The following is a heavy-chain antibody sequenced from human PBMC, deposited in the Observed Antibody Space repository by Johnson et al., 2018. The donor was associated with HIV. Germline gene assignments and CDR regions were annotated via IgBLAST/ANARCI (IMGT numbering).Heavy chain of an antibody. CDR2: ISYDGSKT. V-gene: IGHV3-30*03. Sequence: VQLVESGGGTVQPGRSLRLSCAVSGIIFSHYGMHWVRQAPGKGLEWVALISYDGSKTYYVDSVKGRFTISRDNAKNTLFLQMNSLRAEDTAMYFCARGTTVADGTCTFDIWGQGTMVTVSS. J-gene: IGHJ3*02. CDR3: ARGTTVADGTCTFDI. D-gene: IGHD4-11*01. CDR1: GIIFSHYG.